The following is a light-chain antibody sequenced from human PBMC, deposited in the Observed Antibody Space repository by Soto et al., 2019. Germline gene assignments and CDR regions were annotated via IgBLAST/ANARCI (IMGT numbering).Light chain of an antibody. CDR2: EDN. Sequence: NFMLTQPHSVSESPGKTVTISCTQSSGSIASNYVQWFQQRPGSAPTTVIYEDNQRPSGVPDRFSGSIDSSSNSASLTTSGLKTEDEADYYCQSYDSSSRVFGGGTKLTVL. CDR1: SGSIASNY. V-gene: IGLV6-57*04. CDR3: QSYDSSSRV. J-gene: IGLJ3*02.